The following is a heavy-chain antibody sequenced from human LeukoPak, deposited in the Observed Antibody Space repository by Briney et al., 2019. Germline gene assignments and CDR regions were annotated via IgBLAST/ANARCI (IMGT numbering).Heavy chain of an antibody. CDR3: ASVLRYFDWVPRV. CDR2: INHSGST. CDR1: GGSFSGYY. Sequence: SETLSLTCAGYGGSFSGYYWSWIRQPPGKGLEWIGEINHSGSTNYNPSLKSRVTISVDTSNNQFSLKLSSVTAADTAVYYCASVLRYFDWVPRVWGQGTLVTVSS. D-gene: IGHD3-9*01. J-gene: IGHJ4*02. V-gene: IGHV4-34*01.